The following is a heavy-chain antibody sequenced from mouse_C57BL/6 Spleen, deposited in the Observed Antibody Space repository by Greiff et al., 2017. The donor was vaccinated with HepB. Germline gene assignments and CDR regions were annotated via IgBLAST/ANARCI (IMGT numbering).Heavy chain of an antibody. V-gene: IGHV1-69*01. CDR1: GYTFTSYW. Sequence: VQLQQPGAELVMPGASVKLSCKASGYTFTSYWMHWVKQRPGQGLEWIGEIDPSDSYTNYNQKFKGKSTLTVDKSSSTAYMQLSSLTSEDAAVYYCARSGITTGGFAYWGQGTLVTVSA. CDR3: ARSGITTGGFAY. CDR2: IDPSDSYT. D-gene: IGHD1-1*01. J-gene: IGHJ3*01.